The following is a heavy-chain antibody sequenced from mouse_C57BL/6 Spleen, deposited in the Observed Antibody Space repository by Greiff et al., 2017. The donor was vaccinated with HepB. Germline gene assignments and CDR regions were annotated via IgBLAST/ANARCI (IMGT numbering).Heavy chain of an antibody. J-gene: IGHJ2*01. CDR3: ARRVYYGLDY. V-gene: IGHV1-50*01. CDR1: GYTFTSYW. CDR2: IDPSDSYT. D-gene: IGHD1-2*01. Sequence: VQLQQPGAELVKPGASVKLSCKASGYTFTSYWMQWVKQRPGQGLEWIGEIDPSDSYTNYNQKFKGKATLTVATSSSTAYMQLSSLTSEDSAVYYCARRVYYGLDYWGQGTTLTVSS.